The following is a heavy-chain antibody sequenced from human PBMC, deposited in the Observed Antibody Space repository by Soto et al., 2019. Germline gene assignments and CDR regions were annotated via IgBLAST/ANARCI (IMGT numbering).Heavy chain of an antibody. Sequence: SETLSLTCTVSGGSISSYYWSWIRQPPGKGLEWIGYIYYSGSTNYNPSLKSRVTISVDTSNNQFSLKLSSVTAADTAVYYCARHRGYSYGSLDFDYWGQGTLVTVSS. CDR1: GGSISSYY. V-gene: IGHV4-59*08. CDR3: ARHRGYSYGSLDFDY. D-gene: IGHD5-18*01. CDR2: IYYSGST. J-gene: IGHJ4*02.